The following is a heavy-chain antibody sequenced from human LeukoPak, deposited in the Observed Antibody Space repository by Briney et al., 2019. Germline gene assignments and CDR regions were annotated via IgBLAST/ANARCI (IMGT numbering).Heavy chain of an antibody. CDR1: GGTFSSYA. D-gene: IGHD3-3*01. CDR3: AREITIFGVAHFDY. Sequence: SVKVSCKASGGTFSSYAISWVRQAPGQGLEWMGRIIPIFGTANYAQKFQGRVTITTDESTSTAYMELSSLRSEDTAVYYCAREITIFGVAHFDYWGQGTPVTVSS. CDR2: IIPIFGTA. V-gene: IGHV1-69*05. J-gene: IGHJ4*02.